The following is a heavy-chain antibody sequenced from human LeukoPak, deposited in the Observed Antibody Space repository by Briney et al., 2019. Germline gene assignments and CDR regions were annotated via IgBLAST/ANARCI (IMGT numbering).Heavy chain of an antibody. D-gene: IGHD3-22*01. V-gene: IGHV3-53*05. CDR3: ARAAYYYDSSGYYLEDYYYGMDV. CDR1: GFAVSSNH. J-gene: IGHJ6*02. CDR2: IFNGGST. Sequence: GGSLRLSCAASGFAVSSNHMNWVRQAPGKGLEWVSVIFNGGSTYYADSVKGRFTISRDNSKNTLYLQMNSLRAEDTAVYYCARAAYYYDSSGYYLEDYYYGMDVWGQGTTVTVSS.